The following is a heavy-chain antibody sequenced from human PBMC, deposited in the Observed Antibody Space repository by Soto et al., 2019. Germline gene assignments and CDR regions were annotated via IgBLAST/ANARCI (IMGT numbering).Heavy chain of an antibody. V-gene: IGHV4-39*01. J-gene: IGHJ6*02. Sequence: PLETLSLTCTVSARSISSSSNYWGWLRQPPGKGLEWIVGIYYSGSTYYNPSLKSRVTISVDTSKNQFSLKLSSVTAADTAVYYCARHYWDGMDVWGQGTTVT. CDR3: ARHYWDGMDV. D-gene: IGHD2-8*02. CDR1: ARSISSSSNY. CDR2: IYYSGST.